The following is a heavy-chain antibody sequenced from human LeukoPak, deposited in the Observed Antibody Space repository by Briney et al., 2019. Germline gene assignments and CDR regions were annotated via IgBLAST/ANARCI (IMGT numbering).Heavy chain of an antibody. Sequence: GGSLRLSCAASGFTFSDYYMSWIRQAPGKGLEWVSYISSSGSTIYYADSVKGRFTISRDNAKNSLYLQMNSLRAEDTAVYYCARTVTTSFRDYYYYMDVWGKGTTVTISS. CDR1: GFTFSDYY. CDR2: ISSSGSTI. V-gene: IGHV3-11*01. CDR3: ARTVTTSFRDYYYYMDV. J-gene: IGHJ6*03. D-gene: IGHD4-17*01.